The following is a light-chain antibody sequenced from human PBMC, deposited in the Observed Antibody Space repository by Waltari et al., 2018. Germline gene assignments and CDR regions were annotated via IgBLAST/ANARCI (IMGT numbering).Light chain of an antibody. Sequence: DIQMAQSPSSLSASVGDRVTITCRASQSIDSYLNWYQQKPGKAPKLLIYAASTLQRGFPSLFVGSGSVPDFTLTFRSLHPSSFSPSFSPPISLLPPHFTFGP. CDR2: AAS. CDR3: PPISLLPPHFT. J-gene: IGKJ3*01. V-gene: IGKV1-39*01. CDR1: QSIDSY.